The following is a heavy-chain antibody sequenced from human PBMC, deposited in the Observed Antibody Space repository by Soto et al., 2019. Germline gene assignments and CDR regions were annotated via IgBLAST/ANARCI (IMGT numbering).Heavy chain of an antibody. Sequence: EVQLVESGGGLVKPGGSLRLSCAASGFTFSSSTMSWVRQAPGKGLEWVSAISSSSSYIYYADSLKGRFTISRDNAKNSLYLQMHSLRAEDTALYYCARDLWEGSAIWAQGNLVSVSS. D-gene: IGHD1-26*01. J-gene: IGHJ4*02. CDR1: GFTFSSST. CDR3: ARDLWEGSAI. V-gene: IGHV3-21*01. CDR2: ISSSSSYI.